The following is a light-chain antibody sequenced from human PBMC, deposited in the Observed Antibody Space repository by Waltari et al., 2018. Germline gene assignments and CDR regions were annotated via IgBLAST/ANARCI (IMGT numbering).Light chain of an antibody. CDR3: QSYDSSLSGVV. V-gene: IGLV1-40*01. CDR2: DNR. J-gene: IGLJ3*02. CDR1: SSNIGAGYD. Sequence: QSVLTQPPSVSGAPGQRVTISCTGSSSNIGAGYDVHWYQQLPGTAPKLLIYDNRGRPSGVPDRFSGSKSGTSASLAITGLQAEDEADYYCQSYDSSLSGVVFGGGTKLTVL.